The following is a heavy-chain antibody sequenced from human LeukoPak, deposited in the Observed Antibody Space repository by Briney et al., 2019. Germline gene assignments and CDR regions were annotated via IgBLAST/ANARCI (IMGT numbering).Heavy chain of an antibody. CDR2: ILYDGSNE. CDR1: GFTFSSHG. J-gene: IGHJ4*02. CDR3: AKDGTGGYYYLDY. D-gene: IGHD3-22*01. Sequence: PGRSLRLSCAASGFTFSSHGMHWVRQAPGMGLEWVALILYDGSNEYYADSVQGRFTISRDSSRNTLYLQMNSLRAEDTAVYYCAKDGTGGYYYLDYWGQGTLVTVSS. V-gene: IGHV3-30*18.